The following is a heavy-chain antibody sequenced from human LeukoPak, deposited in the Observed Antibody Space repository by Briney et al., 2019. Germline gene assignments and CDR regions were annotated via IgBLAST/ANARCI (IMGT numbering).Heavy chain of an antibody. Sequence: ASVKVSCKASGYTFTSYYMHWMRQAPGQGLEWMGIINPSGGSTGDAQKFQGRVTMTRDTSTSTVYMELSSLRSEDTAVYYCARVETSGSYEYWGQGTLVTVSS. CDR1: GYTFTSYY. V-gene: IGHV1-46*01. CDR2: INPSGGST. J-gene: IGHJ4*02. CDR3: ARVETSGSYEY. D-gene: IGHD1-26*01.